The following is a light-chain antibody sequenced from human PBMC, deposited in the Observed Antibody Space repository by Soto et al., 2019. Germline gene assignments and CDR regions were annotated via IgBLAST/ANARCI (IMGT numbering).Light chain of an antibody. V-gene: IGKV3-15*01. J-gene: IGKJ4*01. Sequence: EIVMTQSLATLSVSPGERATLSCRASQSVSSNLAWYQQKPGQAPRLLIYGASTRATGIPARFSGSGSGTEFTLTISSLQSEDFAVYYCQQYHNWPPLTFGGGTTVEIK. CDR1: QSVSSN. CDR2: GAS. CDR3: QQYHNWPPLT.